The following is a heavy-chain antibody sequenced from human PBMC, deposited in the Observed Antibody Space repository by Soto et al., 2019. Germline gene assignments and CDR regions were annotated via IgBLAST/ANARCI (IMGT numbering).Heavy chain of an antibody. Sequence: SETLSLTCTVSGGYISSGGYYWSWIRQHPGKGLEWIGYIYYSGSTYYNPSLKSRVTISVDTSKNQFSLKLSSVTAADTAVYYCARDGGDFLVGYAFDIWGQGTMVTVSS. CDR3: ARDGGDFLVGYAFDI. CDR2: IYYSGST. V-gene: IGHV4-31*03. J-gene: IGHJ3*02. CDR1: GGYISSGGYY. D-gene: IGHD1-26*01.